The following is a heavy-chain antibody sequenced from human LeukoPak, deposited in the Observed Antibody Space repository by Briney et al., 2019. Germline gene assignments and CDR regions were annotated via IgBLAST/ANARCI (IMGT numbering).Heavy chain of an antibody. J-gene: IGHJ4*02. CDR3: ATEYLGYYFDY. V-gene: IGHV3-53*01. D-gene: IGHD2-2*02. CDR1: GFTVSSNY. Sequence: GGSLRLSCAASGFTVSSNYMTWVRQAPGKGLEWVSVIYSGGGTYYADSVKGRFTISRDNSKNTLYLQMNSQRAEDTAVYYCATEYLGYYFDYWGQGTLVTVSS. CDR2: IYSGGGT.